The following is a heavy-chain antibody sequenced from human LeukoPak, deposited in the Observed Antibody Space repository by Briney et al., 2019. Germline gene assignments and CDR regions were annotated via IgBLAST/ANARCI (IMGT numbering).Heavy chain of an antibody. J-gene: IGHJ6*02. CDR2: ISAYNGNT. V-gene: IGHV1-18*01. CDR3: ARDGNDYGDYSNYYGMDV. CDR1: GYTFTSYG. Sequence: ASVKVSCKASGYTFTSYGISWVRQAPGQGLEWMGWISAYNGNTNYAQKLQGRVTMTTDTSTSTAYMELRSLRSDDTAVYYCARDGNDYGDYSNYYGMDVWGQGTTVTVSS. D-gene: IGHD4-17*01.